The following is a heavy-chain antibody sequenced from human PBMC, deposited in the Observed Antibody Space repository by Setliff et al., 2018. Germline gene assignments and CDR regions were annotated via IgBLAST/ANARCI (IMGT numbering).Heavy chain of an antibody. Sequence: GGSLRLSCEASGFTFSNYAMGWVRQAPGKGLEWVSVIYSGGSRTYSADSVKGRFTIFRDNSKNTLYLQMNSLRAEDTAVYYCAKRGSSWSPIDFWGQGTLVTVSS. J-gene: IGHJ4*02. CDR3: AKRGSSWSPIDF. CDR1: GFTFSNYA. D-gene: IGHD6-13*01. V-gene: IGHV3-23*03. CDR2: IYSGGSRT.